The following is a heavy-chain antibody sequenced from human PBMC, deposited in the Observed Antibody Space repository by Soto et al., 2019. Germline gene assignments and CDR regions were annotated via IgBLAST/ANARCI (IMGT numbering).Heavy chain of an antibody. Sequence: QVQLQESGPGLVKSSETLSLTCTVSGGPINSDYRSWIRQPPGKGLEWIGYIYYSGSTKYNPSLKSRVTISVDTSKNQFSLKLSSVTAADTAVYYCARERWVDYYYYGMDVWGQGTTVTVSS. J-gene: IGHJ6*02. CDR3: ARERWVDYYYYGMDV. D-gene: IGHD1-26*01. V-gene: IGHV4-59*01. CDR2: IYYSGST. CDR1: GGPINSDY.